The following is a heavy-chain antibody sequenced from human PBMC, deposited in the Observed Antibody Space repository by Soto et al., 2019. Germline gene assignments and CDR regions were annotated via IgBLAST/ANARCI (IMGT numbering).Heavy chain of an antibody. D-gene: IGHD3-22*01. CDR2: ITSHGHIT. Sequence: GGSLRLSCSASGFTFSNYDMVWVRQAPGKGLEYISAITSHGHITYYADSVKGRFTISRDNSKNTLSLQMSSLRGDDTAVYYCARRAVESWLLGFGYYYGMDVWGQGTTVTVSS. J-gene: IGHJ6*02. V-gene: IGHV3-64D*06. CDR1: GFTFSNYD. CDR3: ARRAVESWLLGFGYYYGMDV.